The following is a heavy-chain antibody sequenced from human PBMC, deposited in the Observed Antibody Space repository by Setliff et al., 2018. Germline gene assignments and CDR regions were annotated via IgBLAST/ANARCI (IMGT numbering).Heavy chain of an antibody. D-gene: IGHD3-16*01. J-gene: IGHJ4*02. CDR1: GASITNINYY. CDR2: IFYSGRT. V-gene: IGHV4-39*01. CDR3: ARLPNYVWGSPVDY. Sequence: SETLSLTCTVSGASITNINYYWGLIRQPPGKGLEWIGSIFYSGRTFYNPSLXXXXTIXXXXXXXXXXXXXXXXTAADTAVYYCARLPNYVWGSPVDYWGQGIPVTVSS.